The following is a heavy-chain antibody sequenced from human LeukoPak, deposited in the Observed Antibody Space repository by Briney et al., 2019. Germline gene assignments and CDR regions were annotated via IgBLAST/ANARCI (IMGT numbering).Heavy chain of an antibody. CDR3: ARIDYYDSSGYFDNNFDY. J-gene: IGHJ4*02. D-gene: IGHD3-22*01. V-gene: IGHV1-46*01. CDR1: GYTFTSYY. CDR2: INPSGGST. Sequence: ASVKVSCKASGYTFTSYYMHWVRQAPGQGLEWLGIINPSGGSTSYAQKFQGRVTMTRDTSTSTVYMELSSLRSEDTAVYYCARIDYYDSSGYFDNNFDYWGQGTLVTVSS.